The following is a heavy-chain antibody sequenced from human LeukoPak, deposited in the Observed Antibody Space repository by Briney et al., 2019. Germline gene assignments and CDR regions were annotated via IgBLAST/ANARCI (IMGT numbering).Heavy chain of an antibody. D-gene: IGHD3-22*01. V-gene: IGHV4-31*03. Sequence: SETLSLTCTVSGGSISSGGYYWSWLRQHPGKGLEWIGYIYYSGSTYYNPSLKSRVTISVDTSKNQFSLKLSSVTAADTAVYYCARVGDSSGYYYYFDYWGQGTLVTVSS. CDR3: ARVGDSSGYYYYFDY. CDR2: IYYSGST. J-gene: IGHJ4*02. CDR1: GGSISSGGYY.